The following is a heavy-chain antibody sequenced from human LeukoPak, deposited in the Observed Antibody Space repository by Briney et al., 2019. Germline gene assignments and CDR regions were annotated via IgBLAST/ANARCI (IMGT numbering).Heavy chain of an antibody. CDR1: GGTFSSYA. CDR3: ARSHEGVYYYHFMDV. CDR2: IIPIFGTA. J-gene: IGHJ6*03. V-gene: IGHV1-69*05. D-gene: IGHD3-16*01. Sequence: WASVKVSCKASGGTFSSYAISWVRQAPGQGLEWMGGIIPIFGTANYAQKFQGRVTITTDESTSTAYMALSSQRSEHTAVYYWARSHEGVYYYHFMDVWGKGTTVTVSS.